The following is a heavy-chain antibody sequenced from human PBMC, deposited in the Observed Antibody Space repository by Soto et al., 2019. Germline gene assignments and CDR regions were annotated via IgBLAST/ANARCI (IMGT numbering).Heavy chain of an antibody. V-gene: IGHV1-2*04. CDR3: ARSAFGPMIASEFDP. CDR1: GYTFTGYD. J-gene: IGHJ5*02. Sequence: GASVKVSCKASGYTFTGYDMHWVRQAPGQGLEWMGWMNPNSGSTNYAQKFQGWVTMTRDTSISTAYMELSSLRSDDTAVYYCARSAFGPMIASEFDPWGQGTLVTVSS. D-gene: IGHD3-22*01. CDR2: MNPNSGST.